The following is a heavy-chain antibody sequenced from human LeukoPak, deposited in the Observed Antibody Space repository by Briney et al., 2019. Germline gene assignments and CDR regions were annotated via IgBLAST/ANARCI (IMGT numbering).Heavy chain of an antibody. Sequence: GGSLRLSCAASGFTFSSYEMNWVRQAPGKGLEWVSYISSSGSTIYYADSVKGRFTISRDSAKNSLYLQMNSLRAEDTAVYYCASAIAVAGHFDYWGQGTLVTVSS. V-gene: IGHV3-48*03. D-gene: IGHD6-19*01. CDR3: ASAIAVAGHFDY. J-gene: IGHJ4*02. CDR2: ISSSGSTI. CDR1: GFTFSSYE.